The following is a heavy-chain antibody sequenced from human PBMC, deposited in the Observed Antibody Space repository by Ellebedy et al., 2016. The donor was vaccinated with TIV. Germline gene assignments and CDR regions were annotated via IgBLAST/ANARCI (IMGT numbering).Heavy chain of an antibody. Sequence: MPSETLSLTCTVSGGSISSYYWSWIRQPPGKGLEWLGYIYYSGSTHYNPSLKRRVTIAVDTSKEQISLKLSSVTAADTAVYYCARSSGWDRFDYWGQGTLVTVSS. CDR3: ARSSGWDRFDY. CDR1: GGSISSYY. V-gene: IGHV4-59*01. J-gene: IGHJ4*02. CDR2: IYYSGST. D-gene: IGHD6-19*01.